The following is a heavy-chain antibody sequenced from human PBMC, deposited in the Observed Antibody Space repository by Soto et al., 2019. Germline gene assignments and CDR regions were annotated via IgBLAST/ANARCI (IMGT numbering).Heavy chain of an antibody. V-gene: IGHV4-59*01. Sequence: QVQLQASGPGLVKTSETLSLTCTVSGVSISRSYCGWIPQPPGKGLECIGYVFNSGSTNYNPSLKSRVTISVVTSENQVSLGLSSVTAAATSVYCCARVLAFCSGRSCFSPPDFYYYMDVWGKGTTVTVS. D-gene: IGHD2-15*01. CDR3: ARVLAFCSGRSCFSPPDFYYYMDV. J-gene: IGHJ6*03. CDR1: GVSISRSY. CDR2: VFNSGST.